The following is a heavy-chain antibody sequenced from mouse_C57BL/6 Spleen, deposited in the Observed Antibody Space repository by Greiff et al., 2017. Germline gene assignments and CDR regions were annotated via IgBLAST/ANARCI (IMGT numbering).Heavy chain of an antibody. CDR3: ARSSLYFGV. J-gene: IGHJ1*03. Sequence: QVQLQQPGAELVKPGASVKLSCKASGYTFTSYWMQWVKQRPGQGLEWIGEIDPSDSYTNYNQKFKGKATLTVDTSSSTAYMQLSSLTSEDSAVYYCARSSLYFGVWGTGTTVTVSS. CDR2: IDPSDSYT. CDR1: GYTFTSYW. V-gene: IGHV1-50*01.